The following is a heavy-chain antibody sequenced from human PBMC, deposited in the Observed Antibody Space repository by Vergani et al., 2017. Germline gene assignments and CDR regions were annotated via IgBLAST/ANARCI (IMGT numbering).Heavy chain of an antibody. CDR1: GGTFSSYA. J-gene: IGHJ4*02. CDR2: IIPIFGTA. V-gene: IGHV1-69*01. D-gene: IGHD6-13*01. Sequence: QVQLVQSGAEVKKPGSSVKVSCKASGGTFSSYAISWVQQAPGQGLEWMGGIIPIFGTANYAQKFQGRVTITADESTSTAYMELSSLRSEDTAVYYCARVSSGIAAAVFDYWGQGTLVTVSS. CDR3: ARVSSGIAAAVFDY.